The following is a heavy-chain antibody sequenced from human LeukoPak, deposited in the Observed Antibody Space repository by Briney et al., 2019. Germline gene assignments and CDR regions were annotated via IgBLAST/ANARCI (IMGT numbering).Heavy chain of an antibody. V-gene: IGHV1-18*01. CDR2: ISAYNGNT. CDR3: ARPGSSGWYWDAFDI. Sequence: ASVKVSCKASGYTFTSYGISWVRQAPGQGLEWMGWISAYNGNTNYAQKLQGRVTMTTDTSTSTAYMELRSLRSDDTAVYYCARPGSSGWYWDAFDIWGQGTMVTVSS. J-gene: IGHJ3*02. CDR1: GYTFTSYG. D-gene: IGHD6-19*01.